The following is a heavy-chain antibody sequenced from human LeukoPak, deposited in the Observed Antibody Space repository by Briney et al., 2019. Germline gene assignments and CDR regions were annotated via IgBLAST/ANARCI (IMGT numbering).Heavy chain of an antibody. CDR1: GFTFSSHT. Sequence: GGSLRLSCAASGFTFSSHTMHWVRQAPGKGLEWVAVISYDGSNKYYTDSVKGRFTISRDNSKNTLYLQMNSLRAEDTAVYYCARNYYGSGTYIPYYYGMDVWGQGTTVTVSS. J-gene: IGHJ6*02. D-gene: IGHD3-10*01. CDR2: ISYDGSNK. V-gene: IGHV3-30-3*01. CDR3: ARNYYGSGTYIPYYYGMDV.